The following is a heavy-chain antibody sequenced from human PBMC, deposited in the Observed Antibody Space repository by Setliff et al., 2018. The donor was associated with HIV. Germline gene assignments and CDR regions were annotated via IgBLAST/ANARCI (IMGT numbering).Heavy chain of an antibody. D-gene: IGHD2-15*01. V-gene: IGHV3-48*04. J-gene: IGHJ4*02. CDR1: GFPLYTYD. CDR2: ISHGGATK. CDR3: ARGLCSGGSCYYFPPLDC. Sequence: GGSLRLSCEASGFPLYTYDMNWVRQAPGKALEWISFISHGGATKYYADSVKGRFTISRDNGKNSLYLQMNSLRVEDTALYYCARGLCSGGSCYYFPPLDCWGQGTLVTVSS.